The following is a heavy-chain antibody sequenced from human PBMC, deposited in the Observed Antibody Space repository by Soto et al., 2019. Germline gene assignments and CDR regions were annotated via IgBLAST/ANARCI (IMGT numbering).Heavy chain of an antibody. Sequence: ASVKVSCKASGYTFTGYYMHWVRQAPGQGLEWMGWINPNSGGTNYAQKFQGWVTMARDTSISTAYMELSRLRSDDTAVYYCARGVYYDIVAVSPYYYGMDVWGQGTTVTVSS. CDR2: INPNSGGT. D-gene: IGHD3-9*01. CDR1: GYTFTGYY. V-gene: IGHV1-2*04. J-gene: IGHJ6*02. CDR3: ARGVYYDIVAVSPYYYGMDV.